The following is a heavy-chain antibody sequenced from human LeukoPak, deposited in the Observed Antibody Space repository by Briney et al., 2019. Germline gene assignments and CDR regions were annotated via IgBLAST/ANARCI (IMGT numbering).Heavy chain of an antibody. J-gene: IGHJ4*02. V-gene: IGHV3-21*01. CDR2: ISSSSSYI. CDR3: TRETDENSY. CDR1: KFTFSSYT. Sequence: NPGGSLRLSCAASKFTFSSYTMNWVRQAPGKGVEWVSSISSSSSYIYYADSVMGRFTISRDNAKNSLYLQMNSLRAEDTAVYYCTRETDENSYWGQGTLVTVSS. D-gene: IGHD4-23*01.